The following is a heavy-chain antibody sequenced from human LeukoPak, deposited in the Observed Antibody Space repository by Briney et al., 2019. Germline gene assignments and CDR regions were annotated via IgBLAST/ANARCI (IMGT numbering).Heavy chain of an antibody. V-gene: IGHV1-8*03. CDR1: GYTFTSYY. D-gene: IGHD3-10*01. J-gene: IGHJ4*02. CDR2: MNPNSGNT. CDR3: ARNAYYSADR. Sequence: GASVKVSCKASGYTFTSYYMHWVRQATGQGLEWMGWMNPNSGNTGYAQKFQGRVTITRNTSISTAYMELSSLRSEDTAVYYCARNAYYSADRWGQGTLVTVSS.